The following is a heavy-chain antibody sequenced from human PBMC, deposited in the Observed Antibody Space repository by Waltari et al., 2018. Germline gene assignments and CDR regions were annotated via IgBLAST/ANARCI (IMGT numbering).Heavy chain of an antibody. J-gene: IGHJ4*02. V-gene: IGHV4-39*07. CDR2: IYYSGNT. Sequence: QLQLQESGPGLVKPSETLSLTCTVSGGSISSSSYYWGWIRQPPGKGLECLATIYYSGNTFYNPSIKSRATLSIDTSKNQFSLKLSSVTAADTAVYYCAREPSSEMGFDYWGRGTLVSVSS. CDR1: GGSISSSSYY. D-gene: IGHD6-6*01. CDR3: AREPSSEMGFDY.